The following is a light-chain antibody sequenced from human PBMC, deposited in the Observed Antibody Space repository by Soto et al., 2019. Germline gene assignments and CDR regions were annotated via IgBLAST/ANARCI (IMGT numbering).Light chain of an antibody. CDR1: QSVSSSY. Sequence: EIVLTQSPGTLSLSPGERATLSCRASQSVSSSYLAWYQQKPGQAPRLLIYGASSRATGIPDRFSGSGSGTDFTLTISRLEPEDVAVYCCQEYDRSPVTFGPGTKVDIK. CDR2: GAS. CDR3: QEYDRSPVT. J-gene: IGKJ3*01. V-gene: IGKV3-20*01.